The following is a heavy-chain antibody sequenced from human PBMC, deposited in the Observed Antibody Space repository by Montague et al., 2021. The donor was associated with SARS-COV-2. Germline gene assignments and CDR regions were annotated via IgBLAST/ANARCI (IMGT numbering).Heavy chain of an antibody. CDR3: ARARITMIVVVNAFDI. D-gene: IGHD3-22*01. J-gene: IGHJ3*02. CDR2: IYYSGST. Sequence: SETLSLTCTVSGGSISSGGYYWSWIRQHPGKGLEWIGYIYYSGSTYYNPFLKSRVTISVDTSKNQFSLKLSSVTAADTAVYYCARARITMIVVVNAFDIWGQGTMVTVSS. V-gene: IGHV4-31*03. CDR1: GGSISSGGYY.